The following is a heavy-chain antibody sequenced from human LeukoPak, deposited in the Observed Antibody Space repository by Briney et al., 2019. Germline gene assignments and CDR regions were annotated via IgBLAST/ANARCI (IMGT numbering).Heavy chain of an antibody. J-gene: IGHJ4*02. D-gene: IGHD5/OR15-5a*01. CDR2: INQDGSQK. Sequence: GGSLRLSCTASGFTFTDYWMTWVRQVPGKGLEWVADINQDGSQKFYVDSVKGRFTISRDNAQNSLFLQMNSLRPEDTAVYYCARPRVYENFDYWGQGTLVTVSS. CDR3: ARPRVYENFDY. CDR1: GFTFTDYW. V-gene: IGHV3-7*01.